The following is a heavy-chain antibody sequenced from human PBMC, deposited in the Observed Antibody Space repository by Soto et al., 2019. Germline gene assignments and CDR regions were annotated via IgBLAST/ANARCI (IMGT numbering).Heavy chain of an antibody. CDR3: ARVPYCSSSGCYSWFDP. Sequence: HPGGSLRLSCSASGFTFSSYWMSWVRQAPGKGLEWVANIKQDGSEKYYVDSVKGRFTISRDNAKNTLYLQMNSLRAEDTAVYYCARVPYCSSSGCYSWFDPWGQGTLVTVSS. D-gene: IGHD2-2*01. CDR2: IKQDGSEK. CDR1: GFTFSSYW. V-gene: IGHV3-7*02. J-gene: IGHJ5*02.